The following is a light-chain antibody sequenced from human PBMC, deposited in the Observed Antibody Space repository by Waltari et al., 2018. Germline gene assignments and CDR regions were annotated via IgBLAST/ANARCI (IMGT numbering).Light chain of an antibody. CDR2: SNN. CDR1: SSNIGSNT. CDR3: AAWDDSLNGRV. J-gene: IGLJ1*01. V-gene: IGLV1-44*01. Sequence: QSVLTQPPSASGTPGQRVTISCSGSSSNIGSNTVNWYQQFPGTAPKLLIYSNNQRPSVVPDRFSGSKSGTSASLAISGLQSEDEADYYCAAWDDSLNGRVFGTGTKVTVL.